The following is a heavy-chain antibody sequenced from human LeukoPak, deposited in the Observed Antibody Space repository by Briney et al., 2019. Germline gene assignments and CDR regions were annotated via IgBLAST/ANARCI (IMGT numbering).Heavy chain of an antibody. J-gene: IGHJ4*02. CDR3: ARGRAPRRDFEY. Sequence: ASVKVSCKASGYTFTSYDINWVRQATGQGLEWMGWMNPNSGNTGYAQKFQGRVTMTRNTSISTAYMELSSLRSEDTAVYYCARGRAPRRDFEYWGQGTLVTVSS. CDR2: MNPNSGNT. V-gene: IGHV1-8*01. CDR1: GYTFTSYD.